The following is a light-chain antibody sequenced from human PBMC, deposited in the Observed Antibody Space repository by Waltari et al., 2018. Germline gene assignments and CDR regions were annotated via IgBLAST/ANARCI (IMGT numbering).Light chain of an antibody. J-gene: IGLJ3*02. Sequence: QSALTQTATVSGSPGPSITISCSGTSGDIGTYNLVSWSQQAPGKAPTVIFYDVYKRPSGVSNRFSVPKSGNTAFLTISGLQTADEADYYCCSYAGSAISMFGGGTKVTVL. CDR1: SGDIGTYNL. V-gene: IGLV2-23*02. CDR3: CSYAGSAISM. CDR2: DVY.